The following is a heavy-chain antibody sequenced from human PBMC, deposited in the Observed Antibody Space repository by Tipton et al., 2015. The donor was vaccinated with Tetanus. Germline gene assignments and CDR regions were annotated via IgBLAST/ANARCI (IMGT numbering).Heavy chain of an antibody. Sequence: TLSLTCTVSGGSVRGGSYYWNWIRQPPGQGLEWIGYISYSGSTNSNYSLKSRITISQDTSNNQFSLKLTSVTAADTAVYYCARANYDFPKKGPFDAWGQGALVIVSS. CDR3: ARANYDFPKKGPFDA. V-gene: IGHV4-61*01. CDR2: ISYSGST. CDR1: GGSVRGGSYY. J-gene: IGHJ4*02. D-gene: IGHD3-3*01.